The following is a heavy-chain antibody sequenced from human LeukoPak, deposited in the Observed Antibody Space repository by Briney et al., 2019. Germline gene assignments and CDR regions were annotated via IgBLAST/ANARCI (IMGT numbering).Heavy chain of an antibody. Sequence: SQTLSLTCAISGDSVSSKSATWIWLRQSPSRGLEWLGRTYYSSKWYNDYGLSVRSRITVNPDTSKNQFSLQLNSVTPEDTAVYYCARAPHGSGCDYWSQGTLVTVSP. CDR1: GDSVSSKSAT. V-gene: IGHV6-1*01. D-gene: IGHD6-19*01. CDR2: TYYSSKWYN. J-gene: IGHJ4*02. CDR3: ARAPHGSGCDY.